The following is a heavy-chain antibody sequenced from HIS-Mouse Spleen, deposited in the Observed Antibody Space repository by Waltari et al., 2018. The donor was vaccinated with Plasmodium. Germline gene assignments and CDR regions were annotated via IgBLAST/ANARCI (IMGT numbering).Heavy chain of an antibody. Sequence: QVQLVQSGAEVKKPGASVKVSCKASGYTFPGYYMHWVRQAPGPGLEWMGWNNPNSGGKNYAQKFQGRVTMTRDTSISTAYMELSRLRSDDTAVYYCARVLGYKAAAGTFVEYFQHWGQGTLVTVSS. CDR3: ARVLGYKAAAGTFVEYFQH. D-gene: IGHD6-13*01. V-gene: IGHV1-2*02. CDR2: NNPNSGGK. J-gene: IGHJ1*01. CDR1: GYTFPGYY.